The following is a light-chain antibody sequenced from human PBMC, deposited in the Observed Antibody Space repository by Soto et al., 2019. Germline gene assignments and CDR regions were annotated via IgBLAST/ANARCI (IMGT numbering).Light chain of an antibody. CDR3: QQYNNWPPWT. Sequence: EIEMTQSQSTLSMSQGKRATLSCRVSQSVSSNLAWYQQKPGQAPRLLIYGASTRATGIPARFSGSGSGTEFTLTISSLQSEDFAVYYCQQYNNWPPWTFGQGTKVDIK. J-gene: IGKJ1*01. CDR1: QSVSSN. V-gene: IGKV3-15*01. CDR2: GAS.